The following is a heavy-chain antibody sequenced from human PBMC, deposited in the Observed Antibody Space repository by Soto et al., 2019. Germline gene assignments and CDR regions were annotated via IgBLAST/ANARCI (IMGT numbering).Heavy chain of an antibody. CDR3: ATITIAVAGAFDI. D-gene: IGHD6-19*01. Sequence: ASVKVSCKASGYTFTSYYMHWVRQAPGQGLEWMGIINPSGGSTSYAQKFQGRVTMTRDTSTSTVYMELSSLRSEDTAVYYCATITIAVAGAFDIWGQGTMVTVSS. V-gene: IGHV1-46*03. J-gene: IGHJ3*02. CDR2: INPSGGST. CDR1: GYTFTSYY.